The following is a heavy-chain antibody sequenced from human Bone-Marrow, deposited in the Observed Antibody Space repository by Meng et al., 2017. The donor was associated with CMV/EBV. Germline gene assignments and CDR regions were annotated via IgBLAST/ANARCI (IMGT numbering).Heavy chain of an antibody. Sequence: GGSLRLSCAASGSTFSSYAMHWVRQAPGKGLEWVAVISYDGSNKYYADSVKGRFTISRDNSKNTLYLQMNSLRAEDTAVYYCARDARPKDIVVEGGAHFDYWGQGTLVTVSS. V-gene: IGHV3-30-3*01. CDR3: ARDARPKDIVVEGGAHFDY. CDR2: ISYDGSNK. J-gene: IGHJ4*02. CDR1: GSTFSSYA. D-gene: IGHD2-2*01.